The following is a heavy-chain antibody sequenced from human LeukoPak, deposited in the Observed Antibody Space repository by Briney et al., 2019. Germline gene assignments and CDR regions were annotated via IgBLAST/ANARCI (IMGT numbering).Heavy chain of an antibody. J-gene: IGHJ4*02. CDR3: ARGSYFDY. CDR1: GFAFSTYT. V-gene: IGHV3-48*02. CDR2: ISAGGGTI. Sequence: GGSLRLSCAASGFAFSTYTLNWVCQAPGKGLEWLSYISAGGGTIYYADSVKGRFTVSRDNAKNSLYLQMNSLRDEDTAVYYCARGSYFDYGGQGTLVTVSS.